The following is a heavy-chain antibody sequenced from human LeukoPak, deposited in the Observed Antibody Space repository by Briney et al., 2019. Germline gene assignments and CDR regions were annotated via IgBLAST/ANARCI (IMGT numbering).Heavy chain of an antibody. CDR1: GGTFSSYA. Sequence: SVKVSCKASGGTFSSYAISWVRQAPGQGLEWMGGIIPIFGTANYAQKFQGRVTITADESTSTAYMELSSLRSEDTAVYYCARHSRGTTVATINYWGQGTLVTVSS. D-gene: IGHD5-12*01. CDR3: ARHSRGTTVATINY. V-gene: IGHV1-69*13. J-gene: IGHJ4*02. CDR2: IIPIFGTA.